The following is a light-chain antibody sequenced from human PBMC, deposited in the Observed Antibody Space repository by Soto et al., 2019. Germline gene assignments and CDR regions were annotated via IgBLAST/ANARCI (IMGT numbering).Light chain of an antibody. CDR3: QQYNSFPT. CDR2: KAS. V-gene: IGKV1-5*03. Sequence: DIQMTQSPSTLSASVGDRVTITCRASQSISSRLAWYQQKPGKAPKILIYKASSLESGVPSRFIGSGSGKEFTLTISSLQPDDFATYYCQQYNSFPTFGQGPKVEIK. CDR1: QSISSR. J-gene: IGKJ1*01.